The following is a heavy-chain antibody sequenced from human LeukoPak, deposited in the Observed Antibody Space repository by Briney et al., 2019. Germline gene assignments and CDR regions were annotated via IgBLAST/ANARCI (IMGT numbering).Heavy chain of an antibody. J-gene: IGHJ3*02. CDR2: IYYSGST. V-gene: IGHV4-30-4*08. Sequence: SETLSLTCTVSGGSISSGDYYWSWIRQPPGKGLEWIGYIYYSGSTYYNPSLKSRVTISVDTSKNQFSLKLSSVTAAGTAVYYCASFTVIAFDIWGQGTMVTVSS. D-gene: IGHD4-17*01. CDR1: GGSISSGDYY. CDR3: ASFTVIAFDI.